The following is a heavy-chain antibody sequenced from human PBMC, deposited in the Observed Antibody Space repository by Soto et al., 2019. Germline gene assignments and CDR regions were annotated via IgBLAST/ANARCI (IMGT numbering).Heavy chain of an antibody. CDR2: ISNSGDSI. CDR3: ANTFFSGSGSYRGWFDP. V-gene: IGHV3-23*01. Sequence: GGSLRLSCAASGFMFSSYAMSWVRQAPGKGLEWVSVISNSGDSIYYADSVKGRFTISRDNSKNTLHLQMNSLRAEDMALYYCANTFFSGSGSYRGWFDPWGQGILVTVSS. CDR1: GFMFSSYA. D-gene: IGHD3-10*01. J-gene: IGHJ5*02.